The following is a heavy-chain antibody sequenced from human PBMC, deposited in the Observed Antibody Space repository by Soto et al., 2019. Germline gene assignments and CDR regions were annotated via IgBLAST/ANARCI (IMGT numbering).Heavy chain of an antibody. CDR2: ISGSGAGT. CDR1: GFSFSNFA. D-gene: IGHD5-12*01. CDR3: AKESGTGYGPLDS. J-gene: IGHJ4*02. V-gene: IGHV3-23*01. Sequence: EVQLMESGGGLVQPGGSLRLSCAASGFSFSNFAMTWVRQAPGKGLEWVSGISGSGAGTYYADSVKGRFTISRDNSKNVLFLQVSNLRAGDTAVYYCAKESGTGYGPLDSWGQGILLTVSS.